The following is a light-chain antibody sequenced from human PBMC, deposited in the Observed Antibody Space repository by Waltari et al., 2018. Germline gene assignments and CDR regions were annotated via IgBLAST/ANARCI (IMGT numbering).Light chain of an antibody. CDR3: SSYSSSSTLYVI. CDR2: EAN. Sequence: QSALTQPASVSGSPGQSTTISCTGSSSDIGGYSYVPWYQQHPAKAPKLIIYEANKRPSGVSSRFSGSKSGNTASLTISGLQAEDEAEYYCSSYSSSSTLYVIFGGGTKLTVL. J-gene: IGLJ2*01. CDR1: SSDIGGYSY. V-gene: IGLV2-14*01.